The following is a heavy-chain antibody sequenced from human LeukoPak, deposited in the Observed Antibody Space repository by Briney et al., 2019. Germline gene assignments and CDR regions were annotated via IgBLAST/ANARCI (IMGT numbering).Heavy chain of an antibody. CDR3: TSSSSRGIYYYYYYMDV. J-gene: IGHJ6*03. V-gene: IGHV3-23*01. CDR1: GFTFSSYA. CDR2: ISGSGGST. Sequence: PGGSLRLSCAAPGFTFSSYAMSWVRQAPGKGLEWVSAISGSGGSTYYADSVKGRFTISRDNSKNTLYLQMNSLGAEDTAVYYCTSSSSRGIYYYYYYMDVWGKGTTVTVSS. D-gene: IGHD6-6*01.